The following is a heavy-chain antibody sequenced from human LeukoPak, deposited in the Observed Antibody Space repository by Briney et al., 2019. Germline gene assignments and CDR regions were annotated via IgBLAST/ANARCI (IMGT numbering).Heavy chain of an antibody. CDR2: ISAYNGYT. V-gene: IGHV1-18*01. CDR1: GYTFTSYG. CDR3: ARGADYGEHKLCFDS. Sequence: ASVKASCKASGYTFTSYGISWVRQAPGHGLEWMGWISAYNGYTNYAQKLQGRVTMTTDTSTSTAYMELRSLRSDDTAVYYCARGADYGEHKLCFDSWGQGTLVTVSS. J-gene: IGHJ4*02. D-gene: IGHD4-17*01.